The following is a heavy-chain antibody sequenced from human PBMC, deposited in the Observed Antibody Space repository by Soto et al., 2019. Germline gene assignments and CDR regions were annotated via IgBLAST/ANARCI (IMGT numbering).Heavy chain of an antibody. D-gene: IGHD6-13*01. CDR3: AKGSGSSWYAR. J-gene: IGHJ4*02. CDR2: ISGSGGST. V-gene: IGHV3-23*01. Sequence: EVQLLESGGGLVQPGGSLRLSCAASGFTFSSYGMSWVRQAPGKGLEWVSAISGSGGSTYYADSVKGRFTFSRDNSKNTLYLQRNSLRAEDTAVYYCAKGSGSSWYARWGQGTLVTVSS. CDR1: GFTFSSYG.